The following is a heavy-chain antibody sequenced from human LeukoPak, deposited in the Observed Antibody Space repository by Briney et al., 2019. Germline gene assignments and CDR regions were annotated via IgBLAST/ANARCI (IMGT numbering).Heavy chain of an antibody. CDR2: INPDSGGT. CDR1: GYTFTGYY. J-gene: IGHJ4*02. Sequence: ASVKVSCKASGYTFTGYYMHWVRQAPGQGLEWMGWINPDSGGTSYAQRFQGRVSMTRDTSITTAYMELSRLTSGDTAVYYCAREGHNGRISSKNFDYRGQGTLVTVSS. CDR3: AREGHNGRISSKNFDY. D-gene: IGHD1-26*01. V-gene: IGHV1-2*02.